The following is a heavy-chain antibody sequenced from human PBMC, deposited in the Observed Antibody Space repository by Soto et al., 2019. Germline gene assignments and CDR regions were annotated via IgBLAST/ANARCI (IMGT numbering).Heavy chain of an antibody. Sequence: QVQLQESGPGQVKHSQTLCLTCTVSGGSISSDGYYWSWIRRHPGKGLEWIGYIYYSGSTYYNPSLKSRVTISVDTSKNQFSLKLSSVTAADTAVYYCARAYGGLFDYWGQGTLVTVSS. D-gene: IGHD4-17*01. CDR3: ARAYGGLFDY. CDR1: GGSISSDGYY. CDR2: IYYSGST. J-gene: IGHJ4*02. V-gene: IGHV4-31*03.